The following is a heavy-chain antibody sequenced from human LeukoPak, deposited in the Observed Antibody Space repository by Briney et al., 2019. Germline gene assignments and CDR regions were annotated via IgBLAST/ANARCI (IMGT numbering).Heavy chain of an antibody. V-gene: IGHV4-39*01. CDR3: ARHRGANWDHFDY. D-gene: IGHD1-1*01. CDR1: GGSISSSSYY. Sequence: SETLSLTCTVSGGSISSSSYYWGWIRQPPGKGLEWIGSIYYSGSTYDNPSLKSRVTISVDTSKNQFSLKLSSVTAADTAVYYCARHRGANWDHFDYWVQGTLVTVSS. J-gene: IGHJ4*02. CDR2: IYYSGST.